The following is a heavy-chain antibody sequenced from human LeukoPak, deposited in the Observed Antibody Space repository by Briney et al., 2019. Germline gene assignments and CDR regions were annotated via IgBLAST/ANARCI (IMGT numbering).Heavy chain of an antibody. CDR2: ISSSSSTI. V-gene: IGHV3-48*04. Sequence: GGSLRLSCAASGFTFSSCSMNWVRQAPGKGLEWVSYISSSSSTIYYADSVKGRFTISRDNAKNSLYLQMNSLRAEDTAVYYCARGSYDSSGYSDYWGQGTLVTVSS. J-gene: IGHJ4*02. CDR3: ARGSYDSSGYSDY. CDR1: GFTFSSCS. D-gene: IGHD3-22*01.